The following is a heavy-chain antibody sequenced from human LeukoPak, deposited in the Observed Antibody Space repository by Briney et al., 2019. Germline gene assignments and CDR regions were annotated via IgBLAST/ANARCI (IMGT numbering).Heavy chain of an antibody. CDR2: IYYSGST. D-gene: IGHD3-9*01. Sequence: SETLSLTCTVSGGSISSYYWSWIRQPPGKGLEWIGCIYYSGSTNYNPSLKSRVTISVDTSKNQFSLKLSSVTAADTAVYYCARVGVHYDIREWYFDLWGRGTLVTVSS. CDR1: GGSISSYY. J-gene: IGHJ2*01. V-gene: IGHV4-59*01. CDR3: ARVGVHYDIREWYFDL.